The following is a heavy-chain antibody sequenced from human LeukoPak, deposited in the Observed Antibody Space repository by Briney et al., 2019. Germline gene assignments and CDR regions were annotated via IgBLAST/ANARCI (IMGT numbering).Heavy chain of an antibody. CDR3: VRDLGGRSGH. CDR2: ISWNSGSI. V-gene: IGHV3-9*01. Sequence: GRSLRLSCAASGFTFDDYAMHWVRQAPGKGLEWVSGISWNSGSIGYADSVKGRFTISRDNAKNSLYLQMNSLGAEDTAVYYCVRDLGGRSGHWGQGTLVTVSS. CDR1: GFTFDDYA. D-gene: IGHD1-26*01. J-gene: IGHJ4*02.